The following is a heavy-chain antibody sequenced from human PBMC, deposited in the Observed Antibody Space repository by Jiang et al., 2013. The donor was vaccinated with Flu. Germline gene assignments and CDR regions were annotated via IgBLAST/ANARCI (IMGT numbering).Heavy chain of an antibody. Sequence: GPGLVKPSETLSLTCTVSGGSISSSSYYWGWIRQPPGKGLEWIGSIYYSGSTYYNPSLKSRVTISVDTSKNQFSLKLSSVTAADTAVYYCARQVDVGAARPDYWGQGTLVTVSS. CDR1: GGSISSSSYY. CDR3: ARQVDVGAARPDY. J-gene: IGHJ4*02. CDR2: IYYSGST. D-gene: IGHD6-6*01. V-gene: IGHV4-39*01.